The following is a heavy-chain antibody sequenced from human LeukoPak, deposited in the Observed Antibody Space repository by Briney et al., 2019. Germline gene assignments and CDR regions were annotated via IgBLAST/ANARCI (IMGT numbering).Heavy chain of an antibody. D-gene: IGHD3-22*01. J-gene: IGHJ4*02. V-gene: IGHV4-59*08. CDR3: ASGSSGYLWYFDY. CDR2: IYYSGST. CDR1: GGSISSYY. Sequence: PSETLSLTRTVWGGSISSYYWSWIRQPPGKGLEWIGYIYYSGSTNYNPSLKSRVTISVDTSKNQFSLKLSSVTAADTAVYYCASGSSGYLWYFDYWGQGTLVTVSS.